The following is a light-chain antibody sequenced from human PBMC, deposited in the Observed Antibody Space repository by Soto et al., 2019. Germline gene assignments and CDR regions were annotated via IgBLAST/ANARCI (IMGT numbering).Light chain of an antibody. CDR3: CSYAGTYTLYV. J-gene: IGLJ1*01. V-gene: IGLV2-11*01. Sequence: QSALTQPRSVSGSPGQSVTISCTGTSSDVGGYNYASWYQQHPAKAPKLLIYDVTKRPSGVPDRFSGSKSGNTASLIISGLQAEDEADYYCCSYAGTYTLYVFGTGTKLTVL. CDR1: SSDVGGYNY. CDR2: DVT.